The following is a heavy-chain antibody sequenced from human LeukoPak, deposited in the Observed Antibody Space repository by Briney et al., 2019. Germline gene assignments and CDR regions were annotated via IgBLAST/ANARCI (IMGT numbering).Heavy chain of an antibody. CDR3: ATDQLYAFDY. V-gene: IGHV3-48*02. CDR2: IRTTAEGAKYA. D-gene: IGHD1-1*01. Sequence: GGALRLSCPTSGFSFTDYPMNWVRQAPGKGLEGISNIRTTAEGAKYAYYADSVKGRVTISRDDGKNTLYLHMNSLRDDDTAVYYCATDQLYAFDYWGQGILVTVSS. CDR1: GFSFTDYP. J-gene: IGHJ4*02.